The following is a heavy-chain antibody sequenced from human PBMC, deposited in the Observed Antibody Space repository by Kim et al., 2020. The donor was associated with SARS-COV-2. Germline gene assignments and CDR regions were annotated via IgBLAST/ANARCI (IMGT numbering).Heavy chain of an antibody. Sequence: GGSLRLSCAASGFTFSSYAMHWVRQAPGKGLEWVAVISYDGSNKYYADSVKGRFTISRDNSKNTLYLQMNSLRAEDTAVYYCAREGYVYVWGSYRPHYWGQGTLVTVSS. CDR2: ISYDGSNK. CDR1: GFTFSSYA. V-gene: IGHV3-30*04. D-gene: IGHD3-16*02. J-gene: IGHJ4*02. CDR3: AREGYVYVWGSYRPHY.